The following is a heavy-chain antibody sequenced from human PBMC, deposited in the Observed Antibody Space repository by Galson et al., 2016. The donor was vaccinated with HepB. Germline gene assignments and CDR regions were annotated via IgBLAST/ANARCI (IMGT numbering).Heavy chain of an antibody. CDR3: ASHYYVRSPYPRGDEYFQY. V-gene: IGHV3-30*03. D-gene: IGHD3-10*02. CDR1: GFTFSFYG. J-gene: IGHJ1*01. CDR2: ISYDGSDI. Sequence: SLRLSCAASGFTFSFYGMHWVRQSPGKGLEWVAFISYDGSDIYYKDSVKGRFTISRDNSRNTLYPQMNSLRAEDTAVYYCASHYYVRSPYPRGDEYFQYWGQGTLVTVYS.